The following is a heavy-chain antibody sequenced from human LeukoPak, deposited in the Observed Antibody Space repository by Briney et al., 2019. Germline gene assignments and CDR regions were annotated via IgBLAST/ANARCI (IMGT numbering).Heavy chain of an antibody. V-gene: IGHV4-59*01. J-gene: IGHJ4*02. D-gene: IGHD3-22*01. Sequence: SETLSLTCTVSGGSISSYYWSWIRQPPGKGLEWIGYIYYSGSTNYNPSLKSRVTISVDKSKNQFSLKLSSVTAADTAVYYCARASQTSYDSSGYLDYWAREPWSPSPQ. CDR3: ARASQTSYDSSGYLDY. CDR1: GGSISSYY. CDR2: IYYSGST.